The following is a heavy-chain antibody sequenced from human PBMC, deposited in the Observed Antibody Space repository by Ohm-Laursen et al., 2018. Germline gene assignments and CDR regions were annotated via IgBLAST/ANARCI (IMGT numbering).Heavy chain of an antibody. Sequence: PGTLSLTCTVSGGSISSYYWSWIRQPPGKGLEWIGYIYYSGSTNYNPSLKSRVTISVDTSKNQFSLKLSSVTAADTAVYYCARAGLWFGELSEVWFDPWGQGTLVTVSS. D-gene: IGHD3-10*01. J-gene: IGHJ5*02. CDR2: IYYSGST. CDR3: ARAGLWFGELSEVWFDP. CDR1: GGSISSYY. V-gene: IGHV4-59*01.